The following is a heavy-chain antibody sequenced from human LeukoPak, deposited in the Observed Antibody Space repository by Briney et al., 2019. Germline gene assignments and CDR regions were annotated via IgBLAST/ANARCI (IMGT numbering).Heavy chain of an antibody. CDR3: ARGDWTHDALDI. Sequence: GRSLRLSCAASGCTFDDYTMHWVRHARGKGLEWVSGISWNSGSIGYADSVKGRFTISRDNSKNTQYLQMNSLRAEATAVYYCARGDWTHDALDIWGQGTMATVSS. J-gene: IGHJ3*02. V-gene: IGHV3-9*01. CDR2: ISWNSGSI. D-gene: IGHD3/OR15-3a*01. CDR1: GCTFDDYT.